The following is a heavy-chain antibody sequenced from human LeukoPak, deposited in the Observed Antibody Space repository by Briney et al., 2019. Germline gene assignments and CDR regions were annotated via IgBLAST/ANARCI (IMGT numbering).Heavy chain of an antibody. CDR2: IRSKAYGGTT. D-gene: IGHD2/OR15-2a*01. J-gene: IGHJ4*02. V-gene: IGHV3-49*04. Sequence: GGSLRLSCTASGFTFGDNAMSWVRQAPGKGLEWVSFIRSKAYGGTTEYAASVKGRFTISRDDSKSIAYLQMNSLKIEDTAMYYCTRTFYDTTGSLFHWGQGALVTVSS. CDR1: GFTFGDNA. CDR3: TRTFYDTTGSLFH.